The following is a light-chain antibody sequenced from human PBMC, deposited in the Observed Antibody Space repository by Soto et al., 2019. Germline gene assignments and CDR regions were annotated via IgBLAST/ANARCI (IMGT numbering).Light chain of an antibody. Sequence: QSALTQPPAASGSPGQSVSISCTGTSSDVGAYDYVAWYQQHPGKAPKLMIYEVSQRPSGVPDRFSGSKSGNTASLTVSGLQADDEADYYCSSFAGSNNLVFGGRTKLTVL. CDR1: SSDVGAYDY. CDR2: EVS. V-gene: IGLV2-8*01. J-gene: IGLJ2*01. CDR3: SSFAGSNNLV.